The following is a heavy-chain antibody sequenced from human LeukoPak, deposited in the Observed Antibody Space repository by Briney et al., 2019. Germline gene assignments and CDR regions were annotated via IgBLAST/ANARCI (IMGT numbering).Heavy chain of an antibody. Sequence: GASVKVSCKASGYTFTGYYIHWVRQAPGQGLEWMGIINPSSGSTSYAQKFQDRVKMTRDTSRSTVYMELSSLRSEDTAVYYCARRAGDHYYFDYWGQGTLVTVSS. CDR2: INPSSGST. D-gene: IGHD7-27*01. CDR3: ARRAGDHYYFDY. CDR1: GYTFTGYY. J-gene: IGHJ4*02. V-gene: IGHV1-46*01.